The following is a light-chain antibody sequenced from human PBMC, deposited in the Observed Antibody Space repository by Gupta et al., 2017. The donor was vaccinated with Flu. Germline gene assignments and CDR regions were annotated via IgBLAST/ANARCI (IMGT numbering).Light chain of an antibody. V-gene: IGKV2-30*01. Sequence: DVVMTQSPLSLAVTLGQPASIPCRSSQGLVYSDGNTYLHWFQQRPGQSPRRLIHQFSYRDSGVPDRFSGSGSGTDFTLKISRVEAEDVGVYFCMQGAHWPWAFGQGTKVEIK. J-gene: IGKJ1*01. CDR1: QGLVYSDGNTY. CDR2: QFS. CDR3: MQGAHWPWA.